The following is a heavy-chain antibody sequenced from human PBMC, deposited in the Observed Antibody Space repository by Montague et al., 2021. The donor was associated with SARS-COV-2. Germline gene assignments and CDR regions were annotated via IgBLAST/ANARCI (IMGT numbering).Heavy chain of an antibody. Sequence: SLRLSFAASGFTFSSYAMHWVRQAPGKGLEWVAVISYDGSNKYYADSVKGRFTISRDNSKNTLYLQMNSLRAADTAVYYCARDSRTDFDWLFPDSGSYYYYMDVWGKGTTVTVSS. CDR2: ISYDGSNK. CDR1: GFTFSSYA. CDR3: ARDSRTDFDWLFPDSGSYYYYMDV. J-gene: IGHJ6*03. D-gene: IGHD3-9*01. V-gene: IGHV3-30-3*01.